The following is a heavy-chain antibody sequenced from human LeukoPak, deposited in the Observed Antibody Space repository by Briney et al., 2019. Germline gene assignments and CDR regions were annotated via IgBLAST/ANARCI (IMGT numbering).Heavy chain of an antibody. J-gene: IGHJ4*02. CDR1: GYTFTSYA. V-gene: IGHV1-3*01. CDR3: ARGGSYYGSGGYYFDY. CDR2: INAGNGNT. Sequence: ASVKVSCKASGYTFTSYAMHWVRQAPGQRLEWMGWINAGNGNTKYSQKLQGRVTITRDTSASTAYMELSSLRSEDTAVYYCARGGSYYGSGGYYFDYWGQGTLVTVSS. D-gene: IGHD3-10*01.